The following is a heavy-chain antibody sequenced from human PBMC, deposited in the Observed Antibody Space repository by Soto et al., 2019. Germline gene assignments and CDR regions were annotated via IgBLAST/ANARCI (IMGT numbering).Heavy chain of an antibody. CDR1: GYSRSLGYY. D-gene: IGHD2-21*01. Sequence: SETLSLTCAVSGYSRSLGYYWGWIRQPPGKGLEWIGSIYHSGNTYYNPSLKSRVSISLDTSKNPFSLTLKSVTAAATAVYFCARDCERSAIGPWGQGTSVTVSS. CDR3: ARDCERSAIGP. CDR2: IYHSGNT. V-gene: IGHV4-38-2*01. J-gene: IGHJ5*02.